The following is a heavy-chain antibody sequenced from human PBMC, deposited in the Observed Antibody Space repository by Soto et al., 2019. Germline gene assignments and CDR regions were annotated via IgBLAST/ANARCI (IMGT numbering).Heavy chain of an antibody. CDR3: ARHEEFEYYYDSSGSEATFDY. Sequence: SETLSLTCTVSGGSISGYYWAWVRQPPEKGLEWIGFIYYDGTISSNPSLNSRVTLSVDTSENQFSLKLNSVAAADTAVYYCARHEEFEYYYDSSGSEATFDYWGQGTLVTVSS. CDR1: GGSISGYY. D-gene: IGHD3-22*01. V-gene: IGHV4-59*08. CDR2: IYYDGTI. J-gene: IGHJ4*02.